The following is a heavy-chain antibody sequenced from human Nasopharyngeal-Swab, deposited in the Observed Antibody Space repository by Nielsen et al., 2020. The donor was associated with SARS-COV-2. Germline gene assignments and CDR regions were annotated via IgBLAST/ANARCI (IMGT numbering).Heavy chain of an antibody. CDR2: ISSSSYI. J-gene: IGHJ4*02. CDR1: GFTFSSYS. D-gene: IGHD4-11*01. V-gene: IGHV3-21*01. CDR3: ARWDYSNYDLDY. Sequence: GGSLRLSCAASGFTFSSYSMNWVRQAPGKGLEWVSSISSSSYIYYADSVKGRFTISRGNAKNSLYLQMNSLRAEDTAVYYCARWDYSNYDLDYWGQGTLVTVSS.